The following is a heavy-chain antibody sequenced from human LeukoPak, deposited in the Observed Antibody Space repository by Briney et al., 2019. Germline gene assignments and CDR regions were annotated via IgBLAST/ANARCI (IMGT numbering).Heavy chain of an antibody. J-gene: IGHJ4*02. D-gene: IGHD3-22*01. CDR1: GYTFTDYN. V-gene: IGHV1-2*02. CDR3: TKEGVDSY. Sequence: ASVKVSCKASGYTFTDYNMHWVRQAPGQGLEWMGWINPNSGGTNYAQKFQGRVTMTRDTSINTAYMELGRLTSDDTALYYCTKEGVDSYWGQGTLVTVSS. CDR2: INPNSGGT.